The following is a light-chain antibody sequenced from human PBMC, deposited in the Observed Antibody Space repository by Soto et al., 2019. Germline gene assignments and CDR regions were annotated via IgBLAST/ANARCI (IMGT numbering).Light chain of an antibody. V-gene: IGKV3-20*01. Sequence: ENVLTQSPGTLSLSPGERATLSCRASQTVSSTYLAWYQQKPGQAPRLLIYGASRRATGIPDRFSGTVSGTDFTLTFSRLEPEDFAVYYSQQYGSSPITFGQGTRLEIK. CDR3: QQYGSSPIT. CDR1: QTVSSTY. J-gene: IGKJ5*01. CDR2: GAS.